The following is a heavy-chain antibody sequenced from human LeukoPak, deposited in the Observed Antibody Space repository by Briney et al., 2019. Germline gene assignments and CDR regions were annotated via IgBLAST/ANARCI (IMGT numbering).Heavy chain of an antibody. CDR2: IFPGDSDT. V-gene: IGHV5-51*01. J-gene: IGHJ6*02. CDR3: ARLRYDFWSGYLNYYYYYGMDV. D-gene: IGHD3-3*01. Sequence: GESLKISCRGSGYFFTTYWIGWVRQMPGKGLEWMGLIFPGDSDTRYSPSFQGQVTISADKSISTAYLQWSSLKASDTAMYYCARLRYDFWSGYLNYYYYYGMDVWGQGTTVTVSS. CDR1: GYFFTTYW.